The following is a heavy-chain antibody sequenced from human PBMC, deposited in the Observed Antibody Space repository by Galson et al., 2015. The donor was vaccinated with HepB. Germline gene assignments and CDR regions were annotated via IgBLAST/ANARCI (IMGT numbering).Heavy chain of an antibody. D-gene: IGHD2/OR15-2a*01. Sequence: SVKVSCKASGYTFSSYGISWVRQAPGQGLEWMGWISAYNGITTYAQGLQGRATMTTDTSTSTAYMELRSLRSNDTAVYYCARDTLSVSPPFYYYYYGMDVWGQGTTVTVSS. V-gene: IGHV1-18*01. CDR1: GYTFSSYG. CDR2: ISAYNGIT. J-gene: IGHJ6*02. CDR3: ARDTLSVSPPFYYYYYGMDV.